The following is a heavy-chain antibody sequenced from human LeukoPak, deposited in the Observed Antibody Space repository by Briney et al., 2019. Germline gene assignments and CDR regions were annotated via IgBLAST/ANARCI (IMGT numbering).Heavy chain of an antibody. CDR1: GGSISSYY. D-gene: IGHD3-10*01. CDR2: IYYSGST. J-gene: IGHJ5*02. CDR3: ARQSGWFGENWFDP. Sequence: SETLSLTCTVSGGSISSYYWSWIRQPPGKGLEWIGYIYYSGSTNYNPSLKSRVTISVDTSKNQFSLKLSSVTAADTAVYYCARQSGWFGENWFDPWGQGTLVTVSS. V-gene: IGHV4-59*08.